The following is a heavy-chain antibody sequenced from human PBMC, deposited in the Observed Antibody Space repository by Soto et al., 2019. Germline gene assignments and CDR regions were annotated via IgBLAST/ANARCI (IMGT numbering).Heavy chain of an antibody. J-gene: IGHJ4*02. CDR2: IYNSGST. CDR1: GDSISSYY. D-gene: IGHD3-10*01. V-gene: IGHV4-59*12. CDR3: AREGYGSGGGYFDY. Sequence: SETLSLTCTVSGDSISSYYWSWIRQPPGKGLEWIGFIYNSGSTNYNPSLKSRVTISVDKSKNQFSLKLSSVTAADTAVYYCAREGYGSGGGYFDYWGRGTLVTVSS.